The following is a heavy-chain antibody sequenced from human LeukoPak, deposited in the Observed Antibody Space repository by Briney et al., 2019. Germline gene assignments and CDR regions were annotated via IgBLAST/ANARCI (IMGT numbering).Heavy chain of an antibody. D-gene: IGHD3/OR15-3a*01. CDR1: GGTFSSYA. CDR3: ARCNGMGGKLRTGVFYYMDV. Sequence: SVKVSCKASGGTFSSYAISWVRQAPGQGLEWMGGIIPIFGTANYAQKFQGRVTITTDESTSTAYMELSSLRSEDTAVYYCARCNGMGGKLRTGVFYYMDVWGKGTTVTVSS. V-gene: IGHV1-69*05. CDR2: IIPIFGTA. J-gene: IGHJ6*03.